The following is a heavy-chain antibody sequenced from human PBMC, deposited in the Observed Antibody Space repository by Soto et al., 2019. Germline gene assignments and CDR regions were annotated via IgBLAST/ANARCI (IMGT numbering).Heavy chain of an antibody. Sequence: PGASLKISCQASGYSFSNFWIAWVRQMPGEGLEWLGIIYPDDSDTRYRPSFLGQVTISADKSIKTTYLQWSSLKASDTAIYFCASSVLVTSTMNYFDLWGQGTLVTVSS. J-gene: IGHJ4*02. V-gene: IGHV5-51*01. CDR2: IYPDDSDT. D-gene: IGHD2-8*02. CDR3: ASSVLVTSTMNYFDL. CDR1: GYSFSNFW.